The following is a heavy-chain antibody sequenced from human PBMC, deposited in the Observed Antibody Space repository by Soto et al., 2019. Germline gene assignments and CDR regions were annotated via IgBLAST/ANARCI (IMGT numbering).Heavy chain of an antibody. CDR1: GGPFNMFA. D-gene: IGHD3-16*01. Sequence: QLVQSGAEVKKPGSSVKVSCKASGGPFNMFAVTWVRQAPGQGLQWIGGINPLFNVPNYAQKFRGRITITADTASSTTSMELSGLIADDTATYYWALSYGSYYYGASWGQGTPVAVSS. CDR2: INPLFNVP. V-gene: IGHV1-69*17. J-gene: IGHJ5*02. CDR3: ALSYGSYYYGAS.